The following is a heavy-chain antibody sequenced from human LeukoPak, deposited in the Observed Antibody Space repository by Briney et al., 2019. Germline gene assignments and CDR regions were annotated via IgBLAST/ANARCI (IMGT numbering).Heavy chain of an antibody. Sequence: GGSLRLSCAASGFTFSSYSMNWVRQAPGKGLEWVSSISSSSSYIYYADSVKGRFTISRDNAKSSLYLQMNSLRAEDTAVYYCARDLDYGDYAFDYWGQGTLVTVSS. V-gene: IGHV3-21*01. J-gene: IGHJ4*02. D-gene: IGHD4-17*01. CDR3: ARDLDYGDYAFDY. CDR2: ISSSSSYI. CDR1: GFTFSSYS.